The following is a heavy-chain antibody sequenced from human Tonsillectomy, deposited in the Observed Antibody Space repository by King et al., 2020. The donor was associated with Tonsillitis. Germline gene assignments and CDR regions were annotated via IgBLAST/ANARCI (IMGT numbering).Heavy chain of an antibody. CDR1: GFSLSNARMG. CDR3: ARKTAIVDAFDF. CDR2: IFPNDEK. J-gene: IGHJ3*01. V-gene: IGHV2-26*01. D-gene: IGHD2-15*01. Sequence: VTLQESGPVLVKPPETLTLTCTVSGFSLSNARMGVSWIRQPPGKALEWLAHIFPNDEKAYRTSLKSRLTISKDTSKSQVVLTMTNMDPLDTATYYCARKTAIVDAFDFWGQGTMVTV.